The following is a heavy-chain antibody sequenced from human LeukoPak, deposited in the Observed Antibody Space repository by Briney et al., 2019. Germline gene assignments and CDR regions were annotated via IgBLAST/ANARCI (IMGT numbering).Heavy chain of an antibody. D-gene: IGHD5-24*01. J-gene: IGHJ4*02. CDR3: ARVGGDGYNGYYFDY. CDR2: IYYSGST. Sequence: SSETLSLTCTVSGGSISRYYWSWIRQPPGKGREWIGYIYYSGSTNYNPSLKSRVTISVDTSKNQFSLKLSSVTAADTAVYYCARVGGDGYNGYYFDYWGQGTLVTVSS. CDR1: GGSISRYY. V-gene: IGHV4-59*01.